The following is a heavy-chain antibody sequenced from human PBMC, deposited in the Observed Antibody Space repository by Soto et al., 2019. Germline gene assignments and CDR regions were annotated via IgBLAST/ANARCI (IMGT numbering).Heavy chain of an antibody. CDR1: GFTFSSNS. D-gene: IGHD7-27*01. CDR3: ESSTWGSYYYGMDV. V-gene: IGHV3-48*02. Sequence: GGSLRLSCAASGFTFSSNSVNWVRQAPGKGLEWVSYISSSSSTIYYADSVKGRFTISRDNAKNSLYLQMNSLGDEDTAVYYCESSTWGSYYYGMDVWGQGTTVTVSS. CDR2: ISSSSSTI. J-gene: IGHJ6*02.